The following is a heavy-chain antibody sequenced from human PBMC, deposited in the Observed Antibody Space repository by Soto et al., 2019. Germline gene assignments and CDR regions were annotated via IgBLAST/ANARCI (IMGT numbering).Heavy chain of an antibody. J-gene: IGHJ4*02. CDR1: GGSISSYY. Sequence: QVQLQESGPGLVKPSETLSLTCNVSGGSISSYYWISVRQSPGKGLEWIGYFYYIATTNYNPSLKSRFTLSIDMSNNQFSITLSPVTAAHTAVSDCAALTRYWGQGSLVTVS. V-gene: IGHV4-59*01. CDR3: AALTRY. CDR2: FYYIATT.